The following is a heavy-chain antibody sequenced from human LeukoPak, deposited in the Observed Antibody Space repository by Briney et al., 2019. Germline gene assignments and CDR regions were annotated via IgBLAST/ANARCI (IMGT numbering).Heavy chain of an antibody. CDR3: ARVAYCGGDCYPTNYYYYGMDV. J-gene: IGHJ6*02. Sequence: GASVKVSCKASGYTFTDYYMHWVRQAPGQGLEWMGWINPNSGGTNYAQKFQGRVTMTRDTSISTAYMELSRLRSDDTAVYYCARVAYCGGDCYPTNYYYYGMDVWGQGTTVTVSS. CDR1: GYTFTDYY. V-gene: IGHV1-2*02. CDR2: INPNSGGT. D-gene: IGHD2-21*02.